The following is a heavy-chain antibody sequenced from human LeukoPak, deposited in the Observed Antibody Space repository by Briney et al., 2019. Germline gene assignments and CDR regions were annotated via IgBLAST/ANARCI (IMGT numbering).Heavy chain of an antibody. CDR3: ARGPVEAVFGVSTED. CDR1: GYTFTSYD. V-gene: IGHV1-8*01. D-gene: IGHD3-10*02. Sequence: ASVKVSCKASGYTFTSYDINWVRQATGQGLEWMGWMNPSSGNTGYAQKFQGRVSMTRDTSISTAYMELSSLRSEDTAVYCCARGPVEAVFGVSTEDWGQGTTVTVSS. CDR2: MNPSSGNT. J-gene: IGHJ6*02.